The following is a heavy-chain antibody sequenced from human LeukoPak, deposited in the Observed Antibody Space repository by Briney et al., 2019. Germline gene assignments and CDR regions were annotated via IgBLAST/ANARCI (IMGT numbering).Heavy chain of an antibody. CDR1: GFPFSDYY. CDR2: IYHSGST. Sequence: PGGSLRLSCTASGFPFSDYYIDWVRQPPGKGLEWIGEIYHSGSTNYNPSLKSRVTISVDKSKNQFSLKLSSVTAADTAVYYCARDSYSGSYLDAFDIWGQGTMVTVSS. V-gene: IGHV4-34*01. D-gene: IGHD1-26*01. CDR3: ARDSYSGSYLDAFDI. J-gene: IGHJ3*02.